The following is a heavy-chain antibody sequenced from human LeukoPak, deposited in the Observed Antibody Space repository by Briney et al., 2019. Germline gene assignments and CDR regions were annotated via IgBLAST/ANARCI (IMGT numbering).Heavy chain of an antibody. CDR3: ARALGYSYGYAVDY. CDR2: SSSSSGTI. Sequence: GGSLRLSCAASGFIFSNYNMNWVRQTPGKGLEWLSYSSSSSGTIYYADSVKGRFTISGYNAKNSLYLQMNSLRAEDTAVYYCARALGYSYGYAVDYWGQGTLVTVSS. J-gene: IGHJ4*02. D-gene: IGHD5-18*01. V-gene: IGHV3-48*01. CDR1: GFIFSNYN.